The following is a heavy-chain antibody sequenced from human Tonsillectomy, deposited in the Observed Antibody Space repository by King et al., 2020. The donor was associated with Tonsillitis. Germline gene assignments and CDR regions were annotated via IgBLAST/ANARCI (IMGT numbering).Heavy chain of an antibody. CDR1: GFTFNNYA. D-gene: IGHD3-10*01. CDR3: ARDPRPLQAAYFYAMDV. V-gene: IGHV3-30*03. J-gene: IGHJ6*02. Sequence: VQLVESGGGVVQPGRSLRLSCAASGFTFNNYAMHWVRQAPGQGLEWVAVISYDGSNKFYGDSVKGRFTISRDNSKTTLYLQMNSLGPEDTALYYCARDPRPLQAAYFYAMDVWGQGTTVAVSS. CDR2: ISYDGSNK.